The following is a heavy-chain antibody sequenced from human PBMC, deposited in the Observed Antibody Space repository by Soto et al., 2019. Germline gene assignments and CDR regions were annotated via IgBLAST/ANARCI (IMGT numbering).Heavy chain of an antibody. J-gene: IGHJ2*01. CDR1: GGSISSGGYY. CDR2: IYYSGST. CDR3: ARERYCSGGSCYSGWYFDL. Sequence: QVQLQESGPGLVKPSQTLSLTCTVSGGSISSGGYYWSWIRQHPGKGLEWIGYIYYSGSTYYNPSLKRRVTISVDTSKNQFSLKLSSVTAADTAVYYCARERYCSGGSCYSGWYFDLWGRGTLVTVSS. V-gene: IGHV4-31*03. D-gene: IGHD2-15*01.